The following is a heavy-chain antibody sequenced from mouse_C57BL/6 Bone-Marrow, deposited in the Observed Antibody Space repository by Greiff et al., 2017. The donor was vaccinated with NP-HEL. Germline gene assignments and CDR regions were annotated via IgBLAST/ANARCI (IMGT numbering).Heavy chain of an antibody. CDR3: ASHTGWYFDV. CDR1: GFTFSSYG. D-gene: IGHD4-1*01. CDR2: ISSGGSYT. Sequence: VQLKESGGDLVKPGGSLKLSCAASGFTFSSYGMSWVRQTPDKRLEWVATISSGGSYTYYPDSVKGRFTISRDNAKNTQYLQMSSLKSEDTAMYYCASHTGWYFDVWGTGTTVTVSS. J-gene: IGHJ1*03. V-gene: IGHV5-6*01.